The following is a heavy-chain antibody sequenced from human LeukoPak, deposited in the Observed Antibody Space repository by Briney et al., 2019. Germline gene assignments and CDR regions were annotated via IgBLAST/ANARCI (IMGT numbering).Heavy chain of an antibody. V-gene: IGHV3-53*01. CDR2: IYSDGTT. J-gene: IGHJ6*03. D-gene: IGHD3-10*01. Sequence: GGSLRLSCAASGFTVYSNYMSWVRQAPGKGLEWVSVIYSDGTTYYADSVQGRFTISRDNSKNTVYLQMKSLRAEATAVYFCARERSYYYYYMDVWGKGTTVTVSS. CDR3: ARERSYYYYYMDV. CDR1: GFTVYSNY.